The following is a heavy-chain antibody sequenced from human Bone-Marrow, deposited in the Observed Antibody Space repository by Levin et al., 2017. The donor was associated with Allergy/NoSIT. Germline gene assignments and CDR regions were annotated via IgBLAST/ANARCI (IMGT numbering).Heavy chain of an antibody. Sequence: GSLRLSCAVYGGSFSGYYWSWIRQPPGKGLEWIGEINHSGSTNYNPSLKSRVTISVDTSKNQFSLKLSSVTAADTAVYYCARGTRALDSSGYYLFDYWGQGTLVTVSS. CDR2: INHSGST. CDR3: ARGTRALDSSGYYLFDY. V-gene: IGHV4-34*01. J-gene: IGHJ4*02. D-gene: IGHD3-22*01. CDR1: GGSFSGYY.